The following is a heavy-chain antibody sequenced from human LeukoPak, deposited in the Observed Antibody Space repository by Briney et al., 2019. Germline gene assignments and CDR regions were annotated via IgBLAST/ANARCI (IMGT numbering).Heavy chain of an antibody. CDR1: GGSFSGYY. CDR3: ARRSRPVRHFWSGPPGYYYGMDV. CDR2: INHSGST. D-gene: IGHD3-3*02. Sequence: SETLSLTCAVYGGSFSGYYWSWIRQPPGKGLEWIGEINHSGSTNYNPSLKSRVTISVDTSKNQFSLKLSSVTAADTAVYYCARRSRPVRHFWSGPPGYYYGMDVWGQGTTVTVSS. J-gene: IGHJ6*02. V-gene: IGHV4-34*01.